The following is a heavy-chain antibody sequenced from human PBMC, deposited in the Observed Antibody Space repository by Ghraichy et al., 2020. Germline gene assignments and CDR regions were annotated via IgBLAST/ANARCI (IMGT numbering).Heavy chain of an antibody. V-gene: IGHV3-23*01. J-gene: IGHJ4*02. CDR3: AKPRASTWYFDS. CDR2: ITSSGGST. Sequence: GSLRLSCAASGFTFSSYAMTWVRQAPGKGLEWVSGITSSGGSTYYADSVKGRFTISRDNSKNTLYVQVNSLRAEDTAVYYCAKPRASTWYFDSWGQGTQVTVSS. D-gene: IGHD6-13*01. CDR1: GFTFSSYA.